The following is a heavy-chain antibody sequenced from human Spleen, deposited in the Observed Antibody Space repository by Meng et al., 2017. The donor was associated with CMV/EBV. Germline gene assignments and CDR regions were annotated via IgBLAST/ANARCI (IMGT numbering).Heavy chain of an antibody. V-gene: IGHV3-21*04. CDR3: ARVPDY. CDR2: IPSSGGYS. Sequence: GGSLRLSCGASGFTFSNFMMTWVRQPPGKGLEWVTSIPSSGGYSYYADSVKGRFIISRDNAKNSLYLQMDSLGAEDTTVYYCARVPDYWGQGTLVTVSS. J-gene: IGHJ4*02. CDR1: GFTFSNFM.